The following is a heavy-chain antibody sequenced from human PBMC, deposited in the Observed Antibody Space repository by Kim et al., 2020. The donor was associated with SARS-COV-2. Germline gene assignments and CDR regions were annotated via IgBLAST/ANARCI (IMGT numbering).Heavy chain of an antibody. D-gene: IGHD3-3*01. CDR3: ARDRPISTVLRFLEWGYYGMDV. J-gene: IGHJ6*02. V-gene: IGHV4-31*03. CDR1: GGSISSGGYY. CDR2: IYYSGST. Sequence: SETLSLTCTVSGGSISSGGYYWSWIRQHPGKGLEWIGYIYYSGSTYYNPSLKSRVTISVDTSKNQFSLKLSSVTAADTAVYYCARDRPISTVLRFLEWGYYGMDVWGQGTTVTVSS.